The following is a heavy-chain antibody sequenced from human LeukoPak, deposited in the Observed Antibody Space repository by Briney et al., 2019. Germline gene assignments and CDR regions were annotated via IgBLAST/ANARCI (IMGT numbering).Heavy chain of an antibody. CDR3: ARSYDSSGYLTPLDY. Sequence: ASVKVSCKASGYTFTGYYMHWVRQAPGQGLEWMGRINPNSGGTNYAQKFQGRVTMTRDTSISTAYMELSRLRSDDTAVYYCARSYDSSGYLTPLDYWGQGTLVTVSS. V-gene: IGHV1-2*06. CDR2: INPNSGGT. D-gene: IGHD3-22*01. CDR1: GYTFTGYY. J-gene: IGHJ4*02.